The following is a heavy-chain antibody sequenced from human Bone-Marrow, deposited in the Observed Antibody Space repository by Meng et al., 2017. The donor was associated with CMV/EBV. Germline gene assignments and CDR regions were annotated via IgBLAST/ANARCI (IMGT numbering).Heavy chain of an antibody. CDR3: ARVLRSDYYYYFYPMDV. CDR2: IFYSGSA. D-gene: IGHD3-10*01. J-gene: IGHJ6*02. CDR1: GGSISSGGYY. Sequence: LRLSCTVSGGSISSGGYYWSWIRQHPGKGLEWIGYIFYSGSAYYNPSLKSRLTISLDTSKNQFSLKLSSVTAADTAVYYCARVLRSDYYYYFYPMDVWGQGTTVTVSS. V-gene: IGHV4-31*03.